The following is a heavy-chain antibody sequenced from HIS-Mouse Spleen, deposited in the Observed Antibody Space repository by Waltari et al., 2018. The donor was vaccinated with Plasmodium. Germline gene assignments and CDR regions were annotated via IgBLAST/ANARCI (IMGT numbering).Heavy chain of an antibody. J-gene: IGHJ5*02. D-gene: IGHD3-10*01. CDR3: ARAVGLTMVRGVTPHWFDP. V-gene: IGHV4-34*01. CDR1: GGSFSGSY. Sequence: QVQLQQWGAGLLKPSETLSLTCAVYGGSFSGSYWSWFRQPLGKGLEWIGEINHSGSTNYNPSLKSRVTISVETSKNQFSLKLSSVTAADTAVYYCARAVGLTMVRGVTPHWFDPWGQGTLVTVSS. CDR2: INHSGST.